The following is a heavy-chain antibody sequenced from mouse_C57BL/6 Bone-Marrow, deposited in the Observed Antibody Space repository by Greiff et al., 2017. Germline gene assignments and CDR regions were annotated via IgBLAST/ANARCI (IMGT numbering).Heavy chain of an antibody. Sequence: QVQLKQPGAELVRPGTSVKLSCKASGYTFTSYWMHWVKQRPGQGLEWIGVIDPSDSYTNYNQKFKGKATLTVDTSSSTAYMQLSSLTSEDSAVYYCAREDYYGSSYWYFDVWGTGTTVTVSS. D-gene: IGHD1-1*01. V-gene: IGHV1-59*01. CDR2: IDPSDSYT. CDR1: GYTFTSYW. J-gene: IGHJ1*03. CDR3: AREDYYGSSYWYFDV.